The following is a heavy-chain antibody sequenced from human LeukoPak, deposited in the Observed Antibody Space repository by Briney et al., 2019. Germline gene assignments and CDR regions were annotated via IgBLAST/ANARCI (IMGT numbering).Heavy chain of an antibody. CDR2: INPNSGGT. CDR1: GYTFTGYY. CDR3: ARTVYYYDSSGYYAFDY. D-gene: IGHD3-22*01. Sequence: ASVKVSFKASGYTFTGYYMHWVRQAPGQGLEWMGWINPNSGGTNYAQKFQGRVTMTRDTSISTAYMELSRLRSDDTAVYYCARTVYYYDSSGYYAFDYWGQGTLVTVSS. V-gene: IGHV1-2*02. J-gene: IGHJ4*02.